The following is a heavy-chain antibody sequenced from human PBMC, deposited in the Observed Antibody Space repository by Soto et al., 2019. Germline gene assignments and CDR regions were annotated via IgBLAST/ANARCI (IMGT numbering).Heavy chain of an antibody. V-gene: IGHV4-39*01. CDR1: GGSISSSSYY. Sequence: QLQLQESGPGLVKPSETLSLTCTVSGGSISSSSYYWGWIRQPPGKGLEWIGSIYYSGSTYYNPSLKSRVTISVDTSKNQFSLKLSSVTAADTAVYYCARRYDYIWGSYRINDAFDIWGQGTMVTVSS. CDR3: ARRYDYIWGSYRINDAFDI. J-gene: IGHJ3*02. CDR2: IYYSGST. D-gene: IGHD3-16*02.